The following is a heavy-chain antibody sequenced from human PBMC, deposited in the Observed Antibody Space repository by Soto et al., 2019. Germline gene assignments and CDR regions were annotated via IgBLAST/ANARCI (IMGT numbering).Heavy chain of an antibody. CDR1: GFTFDDYT. CDR2: ISWYGGST. J-gene: IGHJ3*02. Sequence: GGSLRLSCAASGFTFDDYTMHWVRQAPGKGLEWVSLISWYGGSTYYADSVKGRFTISRDTSKNSLYLQMNSLRTEDTALYYCAKGVSDSSGCDYAFDIWGQGTMVTVSS. CDR3: AKGVSDSSGCDYAFDI. V-gene: IGHV3-43*01. D-gene: IGHD3-22*01.